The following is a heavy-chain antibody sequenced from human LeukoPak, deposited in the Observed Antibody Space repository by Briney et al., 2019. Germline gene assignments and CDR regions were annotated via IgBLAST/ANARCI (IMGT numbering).Heavy chain of an antibody. CDR1: GFSVSTNY. CDR2: IYTSGST. Sequence: GGSLRLSCAASGFSVSTNYLSWVRQAPGKGPEWVSLIYTSGSTYYTGSVKGRFTISRDNSKNTLYLQMNSLRAEDTAVYYCAKVKAGYSYGRAYFDYWGQGTLVTVSS. V-gene: IGHV3-53*01. J-gene: IGHJ4*02. D-gene: IGHD5-18*01. CDR3: AKVKAGYSYGRAYFDY.